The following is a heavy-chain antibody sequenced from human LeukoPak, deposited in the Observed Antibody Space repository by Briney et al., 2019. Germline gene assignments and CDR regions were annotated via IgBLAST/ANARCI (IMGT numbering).Heavy chain of an antibody. V-gene: IGHV4-59*01. Sequence: KPSETLSLTCTVSGGSISSYYWSWIRQPPGKGLEWIGYIYYSGSTNYNPSLKSRVTISVDTSKNQFSLKLSSVTAADTAVYYCERDRVKYCSGGSCYLDAFDIWGQGTMVTVSS. CDR1: GGSISSYY. D-gene: IGHD2-15*01. CDR2: IYYSGST. CDR3: ERDRVKYCSGGSCYLDAFDI. J-gene: IGHJ3*02.